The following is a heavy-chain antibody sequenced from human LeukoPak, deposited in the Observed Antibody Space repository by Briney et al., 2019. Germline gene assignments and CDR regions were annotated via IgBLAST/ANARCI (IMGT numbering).Heavy chain of an antibody. CDR3: ARRLAGYGSGSRYYFDY. CDR2: IYYSGST. CDR1: GGSISSSSYY. D-gene: IGHD3-10*01. V-gene: IGHV4-39*01. Sequence: SETLSLTCTVSGGSISSSSYYWGWIRQPPGKGLEWIGSIYYSGSTYYNPSLKSRVTISVDTSKNQFSLKLSSVTAADTAVYYCARRLAGYGSGSRYYFDYWGQGTLVTVSS. J-gene: IGHJ4*02.